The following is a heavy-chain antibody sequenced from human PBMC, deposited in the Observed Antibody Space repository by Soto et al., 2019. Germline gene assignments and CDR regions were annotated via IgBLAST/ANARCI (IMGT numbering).Heavy chain of an antibody. CDR3: ARDKTGFGSIDY. J-gene: IGHJ4*02. D-gene: IGHD3-16*01. V-gene: IGHV3-48*02. Sequence: ESGGGLVQPGGSLRLSCTSSGFTFWTFGMNWVRQAPGKGLEWISYISDNSRHIYYADSVKGRFTISRDNVKNSLSLQMNDLRDEDTGLYFCARDKTGFGSIDYWGQGTLVTVSS. CDR1: GFTFWTFG. CDR2: ISDNSRHI.